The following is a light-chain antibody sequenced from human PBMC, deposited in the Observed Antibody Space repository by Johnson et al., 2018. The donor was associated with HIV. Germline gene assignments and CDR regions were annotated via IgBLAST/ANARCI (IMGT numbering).Light chain of an antibody. Sequence: QSMLTQSPSVSAAPGQKVTISCSGSSSNIGNNYVSWYQQLPGTAPKLLIYDNNTRPSGIPDRFSGSKSSTSATLGITGLQTGDEADYYCGTWDSSLSAGVFGTGTKVTVL. J-gene: IGLJ1*01. CDR2: DNN. CDR3: GTWDSSLSAGV. V-gene: IGLV1-51*01. CDR1: SSNIGNNY.